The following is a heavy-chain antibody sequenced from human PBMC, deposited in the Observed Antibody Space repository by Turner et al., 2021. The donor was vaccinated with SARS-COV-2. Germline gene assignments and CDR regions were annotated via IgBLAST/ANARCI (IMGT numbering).Heavy chain of an antibody. V-gene: IGHV3-7*01. J-gene: IGHJ3*02. CDR3: ARDFDDFWSGYYGRAFDI. D-gene: IGHD3-3*01. Sequence: EVQLVESGGGLVQRGGSLRLSCAASGFPFSIYWMSWVRQAPGKGLEWVANIKQDGSEKYYVDSVKGRFTISRDNAKNSLYLQMNSLRAEDTAVYYCARDFDDFWSGYYGRAFDIWGQGTMVTVSS. CDR1: GFPFSIYW. CDR2: IKQDGSEK.